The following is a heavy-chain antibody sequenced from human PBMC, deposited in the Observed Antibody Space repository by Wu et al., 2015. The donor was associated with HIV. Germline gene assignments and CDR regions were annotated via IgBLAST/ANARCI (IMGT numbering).Heavy chain of an antibody. CDR3: AVMVRGVIIRRYFDY. CDR2: ISTYNGKT. Sequence: QVQLVQSGGEVKKPGDSVKVSCKASGYTFTTYAISWVRQAPGQGLEWMGWISTYNGKTDYTQKVQGRVTLTTGTSTSTAYMELRSLTSDDTAMYYCAVMVRGVIIRRYFDYWGQGTLVIVS. J-gene: IGHJ4*02. D-gene: IGHD3-10*01. V-gene: IGHV1-18*01. CDR1: GYTFTTYA.